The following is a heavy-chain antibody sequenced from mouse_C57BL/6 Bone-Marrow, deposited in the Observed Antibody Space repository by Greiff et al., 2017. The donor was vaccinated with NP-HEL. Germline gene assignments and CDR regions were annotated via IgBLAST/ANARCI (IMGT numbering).Heavy chain of an antibody. CDR1: GYTFTDYN. Sequence: VQLQQSGPELVKPGASVKIPCKASGYTFTDYNMNWVKQSHGKSLEWIGDINPNNGGTIYNQKFKGKATLTVDKSSSTAYMELRSLTSEDTAVYYGARSTIYYYGSSRFDYWGQGTTLTVSS. D-gene: IGHD1-1*01. V-gene: IGHV1-18*01. J-gene: IGHJ2*01. CDR2: INPNNGGT. CDR3: ARSTIYYYGSSRFDY.